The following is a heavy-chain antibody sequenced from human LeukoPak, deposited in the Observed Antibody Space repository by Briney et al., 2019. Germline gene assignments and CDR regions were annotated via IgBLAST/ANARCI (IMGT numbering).Heavy chain of an antibody. J-gene: IGHJ4*02. V-gene: IGHV4-59*08. CDR1: GGSISTYY. D-gene: IGHD2-2*02. CDR2: IYYSGNT. CDR3: ARRYTASPGERFDY. Sequence: KPSETLSLTCTVSGGSISTYYWTWIRQPPGKGLEWIGYIYYSGNTNYNPSLSSRVTISLDTSKSQFSLMLRSLTAADTAMHYCARRYTASPGERFDYWGQGILVTVSS.